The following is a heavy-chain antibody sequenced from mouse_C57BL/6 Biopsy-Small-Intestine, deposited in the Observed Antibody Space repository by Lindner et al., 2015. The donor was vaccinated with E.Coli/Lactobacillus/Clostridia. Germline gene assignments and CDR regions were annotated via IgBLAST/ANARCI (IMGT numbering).Heavy chain of an antibody. D-gene: IGHD2-13*01. V-gene: IGHV1-54*01. CDR1: GYAFTNYL. J-gene: IGHJ2*01. CDR2: INPGNDGT. Sequence: VQLQESGAELVRPGSSVKVSCKASGYAFTNYLIEWVKQRPGQGLEWVGVINPGNDGTKYSENFKGKATLTADKSSSTAYMQLSSLTSEDSAVYFCARSPYYGETRKNYFDYWSQGTTLTVSS. CDR3: ARSPYYGETRKNYFDY.